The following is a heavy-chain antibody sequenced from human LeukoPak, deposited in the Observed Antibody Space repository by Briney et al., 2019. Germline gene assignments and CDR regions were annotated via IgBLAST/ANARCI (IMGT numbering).Heavy chain of an antibody. CDR3: VRDPFSLGRGGFDY. J-gene: IGHJ4*02. CDR1: GGTFSSYA. Sequence: ASVKVSCKASGGTFSSYAISWVRQAPGQGLEWMGGIIPIFGTANYAQKFQGRVTITADESTSTAYMELSSLRSEDTAVYYCVRDPFSLGRGGFDYWGQGTLVTVSS. CDR2: IIPIFGTA. D-gene: IGHD3-16*01. V-gene: IGHV1-69*13.